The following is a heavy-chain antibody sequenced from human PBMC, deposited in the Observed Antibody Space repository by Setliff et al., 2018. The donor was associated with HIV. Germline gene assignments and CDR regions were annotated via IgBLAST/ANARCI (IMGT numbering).Heavy chain of an antibody. CDR2: VYYTGTS. Sequence: PSETLSLTCTVSGVSVSSGGYYWSWIRQHPGKGLEWIGYVYYTGTSYFNPSLKSRITLSVDTSKNHFSLKLGFATAADTAVYYCARGESTTWDLAEYFQHWGHGTLVT. CDR3: ARGESTTWDLAEYFQH. CDR1: GVSVSSGGYY. J-gene: IGHJ1*01. V-gene: IGHV4-31*03. D-gene: IGHD2-2*01.